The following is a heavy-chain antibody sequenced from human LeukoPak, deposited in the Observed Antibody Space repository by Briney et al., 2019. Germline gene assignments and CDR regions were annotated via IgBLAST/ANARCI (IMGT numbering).Heavy chain of an antibody. CDR1: GFTFSSYE. Sequence: GGSLRLSCAASGFTFSSYEMNWVRQAPGKGLEWISCISSSGSTTHYADSVKGRFTISRDNAKNSLSLQMNSLRAEDTAVYYCVRRWGYWGQGTLVTVSS. V-gene: IGHV3-48*03. CDR2: ISSSGSTT. CDR3: VRRWGY. J-gene: IGHJ4*02. D-gene: IGHD7-27*01.